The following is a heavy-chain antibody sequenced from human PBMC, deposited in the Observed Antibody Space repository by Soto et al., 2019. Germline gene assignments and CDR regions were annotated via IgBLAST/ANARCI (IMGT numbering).Heavy chain of an antibody. D-gene: IGHD4-4*01. CDR1: GFTFSSYG. Sequence: GGSLRLSCAASGFTFSSYGMHWVRQAPGKGLEWVAVISYDGSNKYYADSVKGRFTISRDNSKNTLYLQMNSLRAEDTAVYYCAKSPAVTTIGPFDPWGQGTLVTVSS. V-gene: IGHV3-30*18. CDR3: AKSPAVTTIGPFDP. J-gene: IGHJ5*02. CDR2: ISYDGSNK.